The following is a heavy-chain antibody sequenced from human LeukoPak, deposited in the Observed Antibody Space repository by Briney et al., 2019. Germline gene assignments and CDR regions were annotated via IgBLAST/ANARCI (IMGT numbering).Heavy chain of an antibody. D-gene: IGHD6-19*01. CDR3: AREGSSGSFGDY. V-gene: IGHV3-21*01. CDR2: ISSSSSYI. J-gene: IGHJ4*02. Sequence: PGGSLRLSSAASGFTFSSYSMNWVRQAPGKGLEWVSSISSSSSYIYYADSVRGRFTISRDNAKNSLYLQMNSLRAEDTAVYYCAREGSSGSFGDYWGQGTLVTVSS. CDR1: GFTFSSYS.